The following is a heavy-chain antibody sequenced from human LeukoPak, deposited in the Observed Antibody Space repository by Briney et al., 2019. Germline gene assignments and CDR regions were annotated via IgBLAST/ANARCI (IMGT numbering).Heavy chain of an antibody. D-gene: IGHD1-26*01. J-gene: IGHJ3*02. CDR2: ISYDGSNK. Sequence: GGSLRLSCAASGFTFSSYGMHWVRQAPGKGLEWVAVISYDGSNKYYADSVKGRFTISRDNSKNTLYLQVNSLRAEDTAVYYCAKDRSIVGATRDAFDIWGQGTMVTVSS. CDR3: AKDRSIVGATRDAFDI. CDR1: GFTFSSYG. V-gene: IGHV3-30*18.